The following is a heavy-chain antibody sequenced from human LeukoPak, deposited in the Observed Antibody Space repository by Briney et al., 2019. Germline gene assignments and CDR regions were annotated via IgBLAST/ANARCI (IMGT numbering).Heavy chain of an antibody. Sequence: ASVNVSCKASGYTFTSYYMHWVRQAPGQGLEWMGIINPSGGSTSYAQKFQGRVTMTRDTSTSTVYMELSSLRSEDTAVYYCARAPQGYSSSWYLFDYWGQGTLVTVSS. CDR3: ARAPQGYSSSWYLFDY. CDR1: GYTFTSYY. J-gene: IGHJ4*02. D-gene: IGHD6-13*01. V-gene: IGHV1-46*01. CDR2: INPSGGST.